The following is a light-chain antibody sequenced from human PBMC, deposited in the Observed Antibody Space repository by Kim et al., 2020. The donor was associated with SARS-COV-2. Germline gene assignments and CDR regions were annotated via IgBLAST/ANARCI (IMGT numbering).Light chain of an antibody. Sequence: GKMLTTSWTRSSGSIHNNSLQWFQPRPGRSPTTVICEHYQRPSGVPDRFSASIDSSTNSASLTISGLTTEDEADYYCHSFDGSNWVFGGGTKLTVL. CDR2: EHY. CDR1: SGSIHNNS. CDR3: HSFDGSNWV. J-gene: IGLJ2*01. V-gene: IGLV6-57*01.